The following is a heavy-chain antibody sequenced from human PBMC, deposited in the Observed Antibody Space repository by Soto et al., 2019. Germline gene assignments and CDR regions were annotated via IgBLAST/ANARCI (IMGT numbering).Heavy chain of an antibody. CDR3: AHTRVPDTLGY. D-gene: IGHD2-2*01. Sequence: QITLKESGPTLVKPTQTLTLTCTFSGFSLTTSGVGVTWIRQPPGKALEWLGLIYWNGIERYSPSLKSRLSLKKDTYKDQVVLTMTDVGPVDTATYSCAHTRVPDTLGYWVPGTRVTVSS. V-gene: IGHV2-5*01. CDR1: GFSLTTSGVG. J-gene: IGHJ4*02. CDR2: IYWNGIE.